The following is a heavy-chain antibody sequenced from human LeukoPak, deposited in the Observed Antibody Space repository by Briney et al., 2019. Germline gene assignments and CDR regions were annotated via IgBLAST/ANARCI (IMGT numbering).Heavy chain of an antibody. CDR1: GYSISSGYY. CDR2: IYHSGST. Sequence: SETLSLTCTVSGYSISSGYYWAWIRQPPGKGLELIGNIYHSGSTNYNPSLKSRVTISVDTSKNQFSLKLSSVTAADTAVYYCARGLPTLLWFGPDWFDPWGQGTLVTVSS. V-gene: IGHV4-38-2*02. D-gene: IGHD3-10*01. CDR3: ARGLPTLLWFGPDWFDP. J-gene: IGHJ5*02.